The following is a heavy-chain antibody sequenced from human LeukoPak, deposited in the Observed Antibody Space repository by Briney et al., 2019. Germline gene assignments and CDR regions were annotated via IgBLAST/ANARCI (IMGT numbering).Heavy chain of an antibody. D-gene: IGHD6-6*01. CDR2: IYGGGST. V-gene: IGHV3-53*01. J-gene: IGHJ4*02. CDR3: TRLLPSSHHFFDS. Sequence: GGSLRLSCAVSGFTVSNDYMSWVRQAPGKGLEWVSVIYGGGSTYYSDSVRGRFTISRNNSENTLYLQMDSLRAEDTAVYYCTRLLPSSHHFFDSWGQGTLVTVSS. CDR1: GFTVSNDY.